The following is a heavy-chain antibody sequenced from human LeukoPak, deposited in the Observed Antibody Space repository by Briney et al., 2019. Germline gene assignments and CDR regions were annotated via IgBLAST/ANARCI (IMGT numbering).Heavy chain of an antibody. D-gene: IGHD3-3*01. Sequence: VASVKVSCKASGYTFTSYGISWVRQAPGQGLEWMGWISAYNGNTNYAQKLQGRVTMTTDTSTSTAYMELRSLRSDDTAVYYCARDFGSDFWSGYQSFDYWGQGTLVTVSS. CDR2: ISAYNGNT. V-gene: IGHV1-18*01. CDR1: GYTFTSYG. CDR3: ARDFGSDFWSGYQSFDY. J-gene: IGHJ4*02.